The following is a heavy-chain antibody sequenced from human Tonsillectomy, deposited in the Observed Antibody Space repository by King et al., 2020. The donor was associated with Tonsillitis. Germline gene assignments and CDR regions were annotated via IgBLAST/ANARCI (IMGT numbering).Heavy chain of an antibody. CDR1: GFSLTSSGMR. D-gene: IGHD5-12*01. J-gene: IGHJ4*02. CDR2: IDWDGDK. Sequence: VTLKESGPALVKPTQTLTLTCTFSGFSLTSSGMRVSWIRQAPGKALEWLARIDWDGDKFYSPFLKTRLTISKDTSRNQVVLTMTNLDPVDTATYYCARMAYGGYDSYNFDYWGQGTLVTVSS. CDR3: ARMAYGGYDSYNFDY. V-gene: IGHV2-70*04.